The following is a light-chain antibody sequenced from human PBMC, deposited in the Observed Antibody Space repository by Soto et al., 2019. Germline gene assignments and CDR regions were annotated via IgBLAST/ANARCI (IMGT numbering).Light chain of an antibody. CDR1: QSISSSY. Sequence: EIVLTQSPGTLSLSPGERATLSCRASQSISSSYLAWYQQKPGQAHRLLIYGACSRATGIPDRFSGSGSGTDFTLTISRLEPEDFAVYYCQQYGSSPGTFGQGTKLEIK. CDR2: GAC. J-gene: IGKJ2*01. V-gene: IGKV3-20*01. CDR3: QQYGSSPGT.